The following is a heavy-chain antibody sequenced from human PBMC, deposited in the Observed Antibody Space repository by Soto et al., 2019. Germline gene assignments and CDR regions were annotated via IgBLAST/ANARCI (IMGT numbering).Heavy chain of an antibody. Sequence: GASVKVSCKASGYTFTSYDINWVRQATGQGLEWMGWMNPNSGNTGYAQKFQGRVTMTRNTSISTAYMELSSLRSEDTAVYYCARQCGSCTSHVDFNIWGQGTMVTVSS. CDR1: GYTFTSYD. D-gene: IGHD2-2*01. CDR3: ARQCGSCTSHVDFNI. J-gene: IGHJ3*02. V-gene: IGHV1-8*01. CDR2: MNPNSGNT.